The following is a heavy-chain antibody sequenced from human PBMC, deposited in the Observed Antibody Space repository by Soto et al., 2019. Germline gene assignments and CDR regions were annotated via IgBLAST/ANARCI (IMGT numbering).Heavy chain of an antibody. CDR1: GFSLSTSGVG. CDR2: IYWDDDK. Sequence: QITLKESGPTLVKPTQTLTLTCTFSGFSLSTSGVGVGWIRQPPGKALEWLALIYWDDDKRYSPSLKIRLTIPKNTSKNQVVLTMTNMDPVDTATYYCAHHDYGNYYFDYWGQGTLVTVSS. V-gene: IGHV2-5*02. D-gene: IGHD4-17*01. CDR3: AHHDYGNYYFDY. J-gene: IGHJ4*02.